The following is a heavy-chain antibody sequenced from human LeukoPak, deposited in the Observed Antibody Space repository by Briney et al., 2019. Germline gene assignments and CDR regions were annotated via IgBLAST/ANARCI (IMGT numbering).Heavy chain of an antibody. CDR3: ARGRGFTIFGVVIIGWFDP. CDR2: IYYSGST. CDR1: GGSISSSSYY. D-gene: IGHD3-3*01. J-gene: IGHJ5*02. Sequence: PSETLSLTCTVSGGSISSSSYYWGWIRQPPGKGLEWIGSIYYSGSTYYNPSLKSRVTISVDTSKNQFSLKLSSVTAADTAVYYCARGRGFTIFGVVIIGWFDPWGQGTLVTVSS. V-gene: IGHV4-39*01.